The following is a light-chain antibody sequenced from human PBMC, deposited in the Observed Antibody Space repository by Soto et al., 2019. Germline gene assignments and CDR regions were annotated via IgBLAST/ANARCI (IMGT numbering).Light chain of an antibody. Sequence: QSALTQPPSVSAAPGQKVTISCSGSSSNIGNNYVSWYQQLPGTAPKLLIYENNKRPSGIPDRFSGSKSGNTASLTISGLQAEDEADYYCSSYTSSGNYVFGTGTKVTVL. V-gene: IGLV1-51*02. J-gene: IGLJ1*01. CDR1: SSNIGNNY. CDR2: ENN. CDR3: SSYTSSGNYV.